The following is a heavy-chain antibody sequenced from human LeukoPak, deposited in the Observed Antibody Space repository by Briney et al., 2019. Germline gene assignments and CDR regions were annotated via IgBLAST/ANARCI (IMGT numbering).Heavy chain of an antibody. CDR3: ARDTYRFDDY. Sequence: GGSLTLSCAASGFTFSSYWMSWVRQPPGKGLEWVASINEDGNEKYYVDSLKGRFSISTDNAQNSLYLQMNSLRVEDTAVYYCARDTYRFDDYWGQGTLVTVSS. CDR2: INEDGNEK. CDR1: GFTFSSYW. J-gene: IGHJ4*02. V-gene: IGHV3-7*01.